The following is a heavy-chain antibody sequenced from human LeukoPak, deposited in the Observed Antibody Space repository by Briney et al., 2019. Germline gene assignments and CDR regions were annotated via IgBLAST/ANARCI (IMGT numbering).Heavy chain of an antibody. CDR2: INPNSGGT. CDR1: GYTFTGYY. Sequence: ASVKVSCKASGYTFTGYYMHWVRQAPGQGLEWMGWINPNSGGTNYAQKFQGRVTMTRDTSISTAYMELSRLRSDDTAVYYYARVRDGYNYGYWGQGTLVSVSS. J-gene: IGHJ4*02. V-gene: IGHV1-2*02. CDR3: ARVRDGYNYGY. D-gene: IGHD5-24*01.